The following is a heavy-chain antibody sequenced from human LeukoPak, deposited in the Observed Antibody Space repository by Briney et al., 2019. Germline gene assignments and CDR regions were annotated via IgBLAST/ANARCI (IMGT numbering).Heavy chain of an antibody. J-gene: IGHJ1*01. CDR2: IIPIFGIA. CDR1: GGTFSSYA. D-gene: IGHD3-22*01. CDR3: ALSGDYYDSSGVQH. V-gene: IGHV1-69*04. Sequence: GAPVKVSCKASGGTFSSYAISWVRQAPGQGLEWMGRIIPIFGIANYAQKFQGRVTITADKSTSTAYMELSSLRSEDTAVYYCALSGDYYDSSGVQHWGQGTLVTVSS.